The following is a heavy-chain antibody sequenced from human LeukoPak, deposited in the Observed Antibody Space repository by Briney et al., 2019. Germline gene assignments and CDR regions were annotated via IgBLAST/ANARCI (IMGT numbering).Heavy chain of an antibody. CDR1: GGSISSSSYY. CDR3: ARVDSGSYWGNFDY. V-gene: IGHV4-39*07. J-gene: IGHJ4*02. CDR2: IYYSGST. Sequence: PSETLSLTCTVSGGSISSSSYYWGWIRQPPGKGLEWIGSIYYSGSTYYNPSLKSRVTISVDTSKNQFSLKPSSVTAADTAVYYCARVDSGSYWGNFDYWGQGTLVTVSS. D-gene: IGHD1-26*01.